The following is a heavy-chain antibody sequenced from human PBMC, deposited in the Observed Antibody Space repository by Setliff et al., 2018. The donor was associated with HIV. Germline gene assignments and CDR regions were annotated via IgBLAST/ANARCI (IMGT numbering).Heavy chain of an antibody. CDR1: GVSINRTDHY. Sequence: SETLSLTCSVSGVSINRTDHYWGWIRQSPGKSLEWIGSVSQSGSTHYNPSLKSRITISVDRSKNLFSLKLISVTAADQGVYYCARVPVPGVNWFDPWGLGTLVTVSS. J-gene: IGHJ5*02. V-gene: IGHV4-39*01. CDR2: VSQSGST. CDR3: ARVPVPGVNWFDP.